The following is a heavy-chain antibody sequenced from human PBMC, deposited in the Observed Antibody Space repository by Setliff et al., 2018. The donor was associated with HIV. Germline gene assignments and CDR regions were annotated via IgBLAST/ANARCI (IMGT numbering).Heavy chain of an antibody. V-gene: IGHV4-61*08. Sequence: SETLSLTCTVSGGSISSGDYYWSWVRQHPGKGLEWIGYIYYSGSTNYNPSLKSRVTISVDTSKNQFSLKLSSVTAADTAVYYCARDFTDTVVGVVPFFDFWGLGTLVTVSS. D-gene: IGHD3-3*01. J-gene: IGHJ4*02. CDR2: IYYSGST. CDR1: GGSISSGDYY. CDR3: ARDFTDTVVGVVPFFDF.